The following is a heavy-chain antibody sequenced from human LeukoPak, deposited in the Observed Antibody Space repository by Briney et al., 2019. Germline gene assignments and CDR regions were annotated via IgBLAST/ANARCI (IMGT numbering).Heavy chain of an antibody. D-gene: IGHD6-19*01. CDR3: ARVGAVAGMGY. J-gene: IGHJ4*02. CDR2: IKQDGSEK. CDR1: GFTFSSYW. Sequence: GGSLRLSCAASGFTFSSYWISWVRQAPGKGLEWVANIKQDGSEKYYVDSVKGRFTISRDNAKNSLYLQMNSLRAEDTAVYYCARVGAVAGMGYWGQGTLVTVSS. V-gene: IGHV3-7*01.